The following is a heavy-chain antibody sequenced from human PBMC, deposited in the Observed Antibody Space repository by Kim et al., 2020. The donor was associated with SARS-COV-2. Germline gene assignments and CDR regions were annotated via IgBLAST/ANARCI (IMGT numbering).Heavy chain of an antibody. CDR3: AHRRPLYGYLDY. V-gene: IGHV2-5*01. D-gene: IGHD2-8*01. J-gene: IGHJ4*02. Sequence: RFSPSLKSRITNTKDTSKNQVVLTMTNMDPVDTATYYCAHRRPLYGYLDYWGQGTLVTVSS.